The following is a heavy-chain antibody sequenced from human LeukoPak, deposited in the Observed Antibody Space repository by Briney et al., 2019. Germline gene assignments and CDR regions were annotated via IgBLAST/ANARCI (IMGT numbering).Heavy chain of an antibody. CDR2: FDPEDGET. V-gene: IGHV1-24*01. D-gene: IGHD3-16*01. CDR1: GYTLTELS. CDR3: ATSFPLGGYNWFDP. J-gene: IGHJ5*02. Sequence: GASVKVSCKVSGYTLTELSMHWVRQAPGKGLEWMGGFDPEDGETIYAQKFQGRVTMTEDTSTDTAYMELSSLRSEDTAVYYCATSFPLGGYNWFDPWSQGTLVTVSS.